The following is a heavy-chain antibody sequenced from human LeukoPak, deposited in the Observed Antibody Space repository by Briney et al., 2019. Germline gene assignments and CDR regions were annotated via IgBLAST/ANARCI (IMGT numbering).Heavy chain of an antibody. V-gene: IGHV4-39*07. J-gene: IGHJ6*03. CDR2: INHSGST. Sequence: PSETLSLTCTVSGGSISSSSYYWSWIRQPPGKGLEWIGEINHSGSTNYNPSLKSRVTISVDTSKNQFSLKLSSVTAADTAVYYCARGATVTTSHYYYYYMDVWGKGTTVTISS. CDR3: ARGATVTTSHYYYYYMDV. D-gene: IGHD4-17*01. CDR1: GGSISSSSYY.